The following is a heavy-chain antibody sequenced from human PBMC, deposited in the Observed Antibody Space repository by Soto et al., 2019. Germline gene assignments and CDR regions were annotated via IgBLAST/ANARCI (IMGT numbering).Heavy chain of an antibody. V-gene: IGHV3-30*18. CDR3: AKDGWRAARTWTFFDY. CDR2: ISYDGSNK. Sequence: QVQLVESGGGVVQPGRSLRLSCAASGFTFSSYGMHWVRQAPGKGLEWVAVISYDGSNKYYADSVKGRFTISRDNSKNTLYLQMNSLRAEDTAVYYCAKDGWRAARTWTFFDYWGQGTLVTVSS. CDR1: GFTFSSYG. D-gene: IGHD6-6*01. J-gene: IGHJ4*02.